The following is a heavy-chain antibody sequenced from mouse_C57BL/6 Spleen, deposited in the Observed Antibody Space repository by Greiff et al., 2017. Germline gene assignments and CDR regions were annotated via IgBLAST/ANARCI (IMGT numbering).Heavy chain of an antibody. CDR2: INPNNGGT. Sequence: EVKLMESGPELVKPGASVKMSCKASGYTFTDYNMHWVKQSHGKSLEWIGYINPNNGGTSYNQKFKGKATLTVNKSSSTAYMELRSLTSEDSAVYYCASGITTVADYWGQGTTLTVSS. CDR3: ASGITTVADY. CDR1: GYTFTDYN. J-gene: IGHJ2*01. D-gene: IGHD1-1*01. V-gene: IGHV1-22*01.